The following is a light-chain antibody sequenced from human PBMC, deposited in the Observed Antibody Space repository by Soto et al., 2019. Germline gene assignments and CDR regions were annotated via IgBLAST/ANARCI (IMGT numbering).Light chain of an antibody. CDR2: EVS. CDR3: SSFTSSSALDVL. V-gene: IGLV2-14*01. Sequence: QSALTQPASVSGSPGQSITVSCTGTSNDVGSYNYVSWYQQHPGKAPKLMIYEVSYRPSGVSNRFSGSKSGNTASLTISGLQAEDEADYYCSSFTSSSALDVLFGGGTKLTVL. J-gene: IGLJ2*01. CDR1: SNDVGSYNY.